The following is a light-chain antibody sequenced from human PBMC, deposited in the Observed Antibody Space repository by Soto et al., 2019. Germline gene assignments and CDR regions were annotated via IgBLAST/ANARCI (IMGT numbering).Light chain of an antibody. CDR1: QSVSSK. J-gene: IGKJ1*01. CDR3: QQRSNWWT. V-gene: IGKV3-11*01. CDR2: DAS. Sequence: IVMTQSPAALSVSPGEGATLSCRASQSVSSKLAWYQQKPGQAPRLLIYDASNRATGIPARFSGSGSGTDFTLTISSLEPEDFAVYYCQQRSNWWTFGQGTKVDI.